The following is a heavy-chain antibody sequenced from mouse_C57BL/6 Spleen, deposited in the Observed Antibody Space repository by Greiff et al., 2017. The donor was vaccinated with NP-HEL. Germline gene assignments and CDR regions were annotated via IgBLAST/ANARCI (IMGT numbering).Heavy chain of an antibody. J-gene: IGHJ2*01. CDR3: ARLLWLRQGGFDY. CDR1: GYTFTSYW. CDR2: IDPSDSYT. D-gene: IGHD2-2*01. Sequence: VQLQQPGAELVRPGTSVKLSCKASGYTFTSYWMHWVKQRPGQGLEWIGVIDPSDSYTNYNQKFKGKATLTVDTSSSTAYMQLSSLTSEDSAVYYCARLLWLRQGGFDYWGQGTTLTVSS. V-gene: IGHV1-59*01.